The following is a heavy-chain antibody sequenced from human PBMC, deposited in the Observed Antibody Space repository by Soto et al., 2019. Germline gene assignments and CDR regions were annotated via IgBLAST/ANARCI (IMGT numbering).Heavy chain of an antibody. Sequence: GGSLRLSCAASGFTFSSYAMSWVRQAPGKGLEWVSAISGSGGSTYYADSVKGRFTISRDNSKNTLYLQMNSLRADDTAVYYCAKGHSGSYYYFDYWGQGTLVTVSS. J-gene: IGHJ4*02. V-gene: IGHV3-23*01. CDR3: AKGHSGSYYYFDY. CDR2: ISGSGGST. CDR1: GFTFSSYA. D-gene: IGHD1-26*01.